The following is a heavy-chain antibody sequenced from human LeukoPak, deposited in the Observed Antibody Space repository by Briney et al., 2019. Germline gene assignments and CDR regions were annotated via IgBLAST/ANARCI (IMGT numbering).Heavy chain of an antibody. CDR3: ARVVEQQLVRGLDWFDP. J-gene: IGHJ5*02. V-gene: IGHV1-18*01. Sequence: ASVKVSCKASGYTFTSYGISWVRQAPGQGLEWMGWISAYNGNTNYAQELQGRVTMTTDTSTSTAYMELRSLRSDDTAVYYCARVVEQQLVRGLDWFDPWGQGTLVTVSS. CDR1: GYTFTSYG. D-gene: IGHD6-13*01. CDR2: ISAYNGNT.